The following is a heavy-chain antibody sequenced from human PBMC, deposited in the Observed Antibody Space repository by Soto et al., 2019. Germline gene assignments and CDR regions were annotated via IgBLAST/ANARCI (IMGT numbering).Heavy chain of an antibody. V-gene: IGHV3-23*01. Sequence: EVQLLESGGGLVQPGGSLRLSCVASGFIFSIYNMNWVRQAPWKGLEWVSVITGSGDYTNYAVSVKGRFTISRDNSKNPLDLHMLSLRAEDTVVYFCASRITSSFDYWGQGTLVTVSS. CDR1: GFIFSIYN. J-gene: IGHJ4*02. CDR2: ITGSGDYT. D-gene: IGHD1-20*01. CDR3: ASRITSSFDY.